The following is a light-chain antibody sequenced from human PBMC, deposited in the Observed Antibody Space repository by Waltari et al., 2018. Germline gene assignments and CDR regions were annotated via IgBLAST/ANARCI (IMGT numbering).Light chain of an antibody. J-gene: IGLJ2*01. Sequence: QSALTQPASVSGSPGQSLPISCTGTTSAVGAYAYASWYQQHPGKAPKLMIFDVNHRPSGVSDRFSGSKAANTASLTISGLQAEDEAHYYCTSYTSINTVVFGGGTSLTVL. CDR2: DVN. CDR3: TSYTSINTVV. CDR1: TSAVGAYAY. V-gene: IGLV2-14*03.